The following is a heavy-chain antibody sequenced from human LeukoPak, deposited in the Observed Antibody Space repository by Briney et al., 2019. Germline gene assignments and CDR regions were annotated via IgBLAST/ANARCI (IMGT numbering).Heavy chain of an antibody. V-gene: IGHV4-30-2*01. CDR2: IYHSGST. D-gene: IGHD3-10*01. CDR3: ARDYGSGNWFDP. CDR1: GGSISSGGYS. J-gene: IGHJ5*02. Sequence: SQTLSLTCAVSGGSISSGGYSWSWIWQPPGKGLEWIGYIYHSGSTYYNPSLKSRVTISVDRSKNQFSLKLSSVTAADTAVYYCARDYGSGNWFDPWGQGTLVTVSS.